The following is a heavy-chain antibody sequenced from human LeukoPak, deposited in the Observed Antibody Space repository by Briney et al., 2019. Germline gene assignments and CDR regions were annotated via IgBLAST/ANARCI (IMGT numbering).Heavy chain of an antibody. V-gene: IGHV4-59*01. CDR1: GGSISSYY. Sequence: SETLSLTCTVSGGSISSYYWSWIRQPPGKGLEWIGYIYYSGSTNYNPSLKSRVTISVDTSKNQFSLKLSSVTAADTAVYYCARGQGYSGSYSHYWGQGTLVTVSS. J-gene: IGHJ4*02. CDR3: ARGQGYSGSYSHY. D-gene: IGHD1-26*01. CDR2: IYYSGST.